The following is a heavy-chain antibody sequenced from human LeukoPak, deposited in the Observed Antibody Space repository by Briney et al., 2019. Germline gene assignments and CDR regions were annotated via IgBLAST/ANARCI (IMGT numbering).Heavy chain of an antibody. D-gene: IGHD6-6*01. Sequence: KPSETLSLTCAVYGGSFTDYYWSWIRQPPGKGLEWIGEINHRGSTNYNSSLKSRVTISVDRSKNQFSLKLNSVTAADTAVYFCARVPHTTSSIDYWGQGAPVTASS. CDR1: GGSFTDYY. CDR2: INHRGST. CDR3: ARVPHTTSSIDY. V-gene: IGHV4-34*01. J-gene: IGHJ4*02.